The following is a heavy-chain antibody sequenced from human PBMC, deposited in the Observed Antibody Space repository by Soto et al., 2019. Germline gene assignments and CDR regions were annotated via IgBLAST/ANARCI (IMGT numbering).Heavy chain of an antibody. CDR2: IYYSGST. CDR1: GGSFGSYY. J-gene: IGHJ6*03. CDR3: AGRDCSGTNCYYLDYYYMDV. V-gene: IGHV4-59*08. Sequence: PSETLSLTCTVSGGSFGSYYGTWIRQSPGKGLEWIGYIYYSGSTDYNPSLRGRLAISIDTSKNQFSLRLNSMTAADTAVYYCAGRDCSGTNCYYLDYYYMDVWGKGTTVTVSS. D-gene: IGHD2-2*01.